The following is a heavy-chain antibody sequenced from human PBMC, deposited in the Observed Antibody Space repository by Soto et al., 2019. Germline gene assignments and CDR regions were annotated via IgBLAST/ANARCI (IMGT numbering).Heavy chain of an antibody. Sequence: PGESLKISCKGSGYSFTSYWIGWVRQMPGKGLEWMGIIYPGDSDTRYSPSFQGQVTISADKSISTAYLQWSSLKASDTAMYYCARLSAGGAVAGAARYFDYWGQGTLVTVSS. CDR2: IYPGDSDT. CDR3: ARLSAGGAVAGAARYFDY. J-gene: IGHJ4*02. V-gene: IGHV5-51*01. D-gene: IGHD6-19*01. CDR1: GYSFTSYW.